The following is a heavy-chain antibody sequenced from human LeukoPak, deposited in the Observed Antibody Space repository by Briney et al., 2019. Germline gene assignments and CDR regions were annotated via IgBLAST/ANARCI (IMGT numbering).Heavy chain of an antibody. Sequence: GGSLRLSCAASGFIFRDHWMSWVRQAPGRGLEWVAHIKQDGSEKHYVDSVEGRFTLSKDDARNSLYLQMNSLRVDDSAVYYCARGPNYGDRVDYVDFWGQGILVTVSS. CDR1: GFIFRDHW. V-gene: IGHV3-7*01. D-gene: IGHD4-17*01. CDR2: IKQDGSEK. CDR3: ARGPNYGDRVDYVDF. J-gene: IGHJ4*02.